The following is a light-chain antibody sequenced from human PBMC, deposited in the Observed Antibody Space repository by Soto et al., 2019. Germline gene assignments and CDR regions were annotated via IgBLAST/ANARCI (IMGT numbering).Light chain of an antibody. V-gene: IGLV2-23*01. CDR3: CSFAGTGTQYV. Sequence: QSALTQPASVSGSLGQSITISCTGTSSNIGSYNLVSWYQHHPGKAPKIIIFEGSKRPSGVSNRFSGSRSGSTASLTISGLQAEDEADYYCCSFAGTGTQYVFGSGTKVT. CDR2: EGS. J-gene: IGLJ1*01. CDR1: SSNIGSYNL.